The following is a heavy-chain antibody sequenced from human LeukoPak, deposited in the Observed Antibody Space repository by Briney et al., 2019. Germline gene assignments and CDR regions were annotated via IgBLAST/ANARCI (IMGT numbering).Heavy chain of an antibody. CDR2: IYPGDSDT. J-gene: IGHJ5*02. CDR1: GYSFTSYW. Sequence: GESLKISCKGSGYSFTSYWIGWVRQMPGKGLEWMGIIYPGDSDTRYSPSFQGQVTISADKSISTAYLQWSSLKASDTAMYYCARAGGNSYYDFWSGYYDNWFDPWGQGTLVTVSS. V-gene: IGHV5-51*01. D-gene: IGHD3-3*01. CDR3: ARAGGNSYYDFWSGYYDNWFDP.